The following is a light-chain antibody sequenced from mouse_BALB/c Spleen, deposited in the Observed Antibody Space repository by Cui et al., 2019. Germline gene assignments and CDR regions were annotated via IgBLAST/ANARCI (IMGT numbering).Light chain of an antibody. CDR1: ENIYSN. J-gene: IGKJ2*01. Sequence: DIQMTQSTASLTVSEGVTVTITCRPSENIYSNLAWYQQKQGKSPQLLVYAATNLADGVPSRFSGSGSGTQYSLKINSLQSEDFGSYYCQHFWGTPYTFGGGTKLEIK. V-gene: IGKV12-46*01. CDR2: AAT. CDR3: QHFWGTPYT.